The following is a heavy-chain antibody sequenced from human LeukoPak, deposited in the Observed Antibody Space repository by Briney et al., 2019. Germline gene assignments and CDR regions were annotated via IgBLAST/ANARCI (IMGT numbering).Heavy chain of an antibody. J-gene: IGHJ4*02. Sequence: SETLSLTCTVSGGSISSGSYYWRWIRQPAGKGLEWIGRIYTSGSTNYNPSLKSRVTISVDTSKNQFSLKLSSVTDADTAVYYCARGVVVPAAHFDYWGQGTLVTVSS. CDR2: IYTSGST. D-gene: IGHD2-2*01. CDR3: ARGVVVPAAHFDY. V-gene: IGHV4-61*02. CDR1: GGSISSGSYY.